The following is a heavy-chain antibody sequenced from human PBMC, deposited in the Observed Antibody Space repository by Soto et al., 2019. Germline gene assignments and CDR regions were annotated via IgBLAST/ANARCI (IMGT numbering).Heavy chain of an antibody. CDR1: GFTFSSYG. CDR3: ARDPRADYYYDSSGSPDDAFDI. V-gene: IGHV3-33*01. CDR2: IWYDGSNK. Sequence: PGGSLRLSCAASGFTFSSYGMHWVRQAPGKGLEWVAVIWYDGSNKYYADSVKGRFTISRDNSKNALYLQMNSLRAEDTAVYYCARDPRADYYYDSSGSPDDAFDIWGQGTMVTV. D-gene: IGHD3-22*01. J-gene: IGHJ3*02.